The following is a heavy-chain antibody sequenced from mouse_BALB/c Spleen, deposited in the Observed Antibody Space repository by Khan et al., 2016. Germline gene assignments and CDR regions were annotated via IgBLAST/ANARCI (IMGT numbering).Heavy chain of an antibody. J-gene: IGHJ4*01. CDR3: NAGYGNYDAVDY. Sequence: VQLKQSGAELVRSGALVKLSCTSSGFNIKDYYIHWVRQRPEQGLEWIGWIDPENGDTEYAPQFQGKATMTAHTSSNTAYLHLSSLTSEDTAVYYCNAGYGNYDAVDYWGQGTSVTVSS. CDR2: IDPENGDT. D-gene: IGHD2-1*01. V-gene: IGHV14-4*02. CDR1: GFNIKDYY.